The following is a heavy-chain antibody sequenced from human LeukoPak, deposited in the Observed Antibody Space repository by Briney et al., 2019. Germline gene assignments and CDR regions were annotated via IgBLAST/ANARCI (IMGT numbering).Heavy chain of an antibody. CDR3: ARMDSSWYRPVDY. CDR1: GFTFSSYW. V-gene: IGHV3-7*01. CDR2: IKQDESEK. Sequence: GGSLRLSCAASGFTFSSYWMSWVRQAPGKGLEWVANIKQDESEKYYVDSVKGRFTISRDNAKNSLYLQMNSLRAEDTAVYYCARMDSSWYRPVDYWGQGTLVTVSS. J-gene: IGHJ4*02. D-gene: IGHD6-13*01.